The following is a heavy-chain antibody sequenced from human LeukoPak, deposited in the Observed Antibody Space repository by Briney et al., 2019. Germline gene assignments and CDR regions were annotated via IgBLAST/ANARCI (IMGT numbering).Heavy chain of an antibody. J-gene: IGHJ4*02. D-gene: IGHD1-1*01. CDR1: GFTFISYA. CDR2: ISGSGGST. V-gene: IGHV3-23*01. Sequence: PGGSLRLSCAASGFTFISYAMSWVRQAPGKGLEWVSCISGSGGSTYYADSVKGRFTISRDNSKNTMYLQMNSMRAEDTAVYYCAKGSTRGTTDYWGQGTLVTVSS. CDR3: AKGSTRGTTDY.